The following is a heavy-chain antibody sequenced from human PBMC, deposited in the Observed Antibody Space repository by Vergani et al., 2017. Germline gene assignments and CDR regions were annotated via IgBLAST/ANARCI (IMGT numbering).Heavy chain of an antibody. D-gene: IGHD5-12*01. CDR1: GFTFSTYA. CDR3: VKDAEGYENFFDS. CDR2: LTGGGGST. V-gene: IGHV3-23*01. Sequence: EVQLLESGGSLQQPGGSVRLSCAASGFTFSTYAMHWVRQAPGKGLEWVSALTGGGGSTYYADSFKGRFIISRENSRDTLYLQMNSLRPEDTATYYCVKDAEGYENFFDSWGQGTLVTVSS. J-gene: IGHJ4*02.